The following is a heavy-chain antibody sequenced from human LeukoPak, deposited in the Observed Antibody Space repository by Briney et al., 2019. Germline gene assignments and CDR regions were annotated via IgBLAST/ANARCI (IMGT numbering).Heavy chain of an antibody. V-gene: IGHV4-39*01. CDR2: IYYSGST. Sequence: PSETLSLTCTVSGGSISSSSYYWGWIRQPPGKGLEWIGSIYYSGSTYYNPSLKSRVTISVDTSKNQFSLKLSSVTAADTAVYYCARHPFATPFDHWGQGTLVTVSS. CDR1: GGSISSSSYY. D-gene: IGHD2-15*01. J-gene: IGHJ4*02. CDR3: ARHPFATPFDH.